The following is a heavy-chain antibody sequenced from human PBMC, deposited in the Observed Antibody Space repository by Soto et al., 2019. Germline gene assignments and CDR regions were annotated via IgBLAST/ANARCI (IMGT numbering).Heavy chain of an antibody. CDR3: AREVVYDEDVGAFDS. Sequence: VQLVQSGAEVKKPGASVKVACTASGYTFTDYYMHWVRQAPGQGLEYVGWISPKSGDANYAQQFPGWVTLTRDTSIDTLYVESERLKTDGTAVYFCAREVVYDEDVGAFDSWGQGTWVTVSS. J-gene: IGHJ3*02. CDR2: ISPKSGDA. CDR1: GYTFTDYY. V-gene: IGHV1-2*04. D-gene: IGHD5-12*01.